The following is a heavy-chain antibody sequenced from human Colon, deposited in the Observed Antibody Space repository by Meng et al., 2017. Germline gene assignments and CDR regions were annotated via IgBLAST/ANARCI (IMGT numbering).Heavy chain of an antibody. J-gene: IGHJ4*02. V-gene: IGHV3-23*04. D-gene: IGHD5-18*01. CDR1: GFTFSSYG. CDR3: ANGYSPDY. CDR2: ISNNGGST. Sequence: EVPVVASGGALVQPGGSLRLSCAASGFTFSSYGMSWVRQAPGKGLEWVSTISNNGGSTYYADSVKGRFTISRDNSKNTLYLQMNSLRAEDTAVYYCANGYSPDYWGQGTLVTVSS.